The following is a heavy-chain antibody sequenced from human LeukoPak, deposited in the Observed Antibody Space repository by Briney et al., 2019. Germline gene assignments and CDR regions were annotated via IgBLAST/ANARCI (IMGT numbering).Heavy chain of an antibody. V-gene: IGHV3-11*01. CDR2: ISSSGSTK. CDR3: ARDGHAYGHGSPHF. J-gene: IGHJ4*02. CDR1: GFPFSGYS. Sequence: PGGSLILSCDASGFPFSGYSLSWIRQAPGKGLDWVSYISSSGSTKYYADSVKGRFTISRDNAKNSYLQMNSLRAEDTAVYYCARDGHAYGHGSPHFWGQGTLVTVSS. D-gene: IGHD3-10*01.